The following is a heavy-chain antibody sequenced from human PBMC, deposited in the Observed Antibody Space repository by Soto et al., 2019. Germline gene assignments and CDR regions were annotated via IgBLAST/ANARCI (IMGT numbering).Heavy chain of an antibody. CDR2: ISSSSSYI. J-gene: IGHJ5*02. Sequence: GGSLRLSCAASGFTFSSYSMNWVRQAPGKGLQWVSSISSSSSYIYYADSVKGRFTISRDNAKNSLYLQMNSLRAEDTAVYYCARDNYGSGGRCYRNWFEPWGQGKLVNVS. D-gene: IGHD2-15*01. CDR1: GFTFSSYS. CDR3: ARDNYGSGGRCYRNWFEP. V-gene: IGHV3-21*01.